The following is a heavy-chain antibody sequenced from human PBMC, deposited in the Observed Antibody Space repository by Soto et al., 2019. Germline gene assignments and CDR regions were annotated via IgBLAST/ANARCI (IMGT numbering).Heavy chain of an antibody. CDR3: VRPDSTGYYSH. V-gene: IGHV5-51*01. CDR2: INPADSDT. Sequence: GESLTIDGTCSGYSFTHYWISWVRQMPGKGLEWMGIINPADSDTRYSPSFQGQVTVSVDKSISTAYLQRGSLKASDTAMYYCVRPDSTGYYSHWGQGTPVTVSS. CDR1: GYSFTHYW. D-gene: IGHD3-9*01. J-gene: IGHJ4*02.